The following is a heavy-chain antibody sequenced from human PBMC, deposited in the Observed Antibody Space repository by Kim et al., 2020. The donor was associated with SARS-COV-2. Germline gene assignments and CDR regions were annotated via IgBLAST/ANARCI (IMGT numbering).Heavy chain of an antibody. D-gene: IGHD2-15*01. V-gene: IGHV3-30-3*01. J-gene: IGHJ3*02. CDR1: GFTFSSYA. Sequence: GGSLRLSCAASGFTFSSYAMHWVRQAPGKGLEWVAVISYDGSNKYYADSVKGRFTISRDNSKNTLYLQMNSLRAEDTAVYYCARDQSGYCSGGSCRRGIHGAFDIWGQGTMVTVSS. CDR3: ARDQSGYCSGGSCRRGIHGAFDI. CDR2: ISYDGSNK.